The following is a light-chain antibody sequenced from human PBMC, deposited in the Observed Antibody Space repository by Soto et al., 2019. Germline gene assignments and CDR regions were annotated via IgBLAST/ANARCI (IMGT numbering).Light chain of an antibody. J-gene: IGKJ4*01. V-gene: IGKV3-20*01. CDR3: QQYDASPPLT. Sequence: EIVLTQSPGTLSLAPGDRATLSCRASQSVNSNYLAWYQQKPGHAPRLLLYGASSRAIGIPDRFRGSGSGTEFTLTISRLETEDFAVYYCQQYDASPPLTFGGGTKVEIK. CDR1: QSVNSNY. CDR2: GAS.